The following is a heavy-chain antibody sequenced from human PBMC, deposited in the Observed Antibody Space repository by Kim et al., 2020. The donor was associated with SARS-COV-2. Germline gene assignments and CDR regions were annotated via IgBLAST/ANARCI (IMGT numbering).Heavy chain of an antibody. CDR1: GGSISSCGYY. CDR2: IYYSGST. D-gene: IGHD1-26*01. Sequence: SETLSLTCTVSGGSISSCGYYWSWIRQHPGQGLEWIGYIYYSGSTYYNPSLKSRVTISVDTSKNQFSLKLSSVTAADTALYYCARAREEPEYYSDDWGQG. J-gene: IGHJ4*02. CDR3: ARAREEPEYYSDD. V-gene: IGHV4-31*03.